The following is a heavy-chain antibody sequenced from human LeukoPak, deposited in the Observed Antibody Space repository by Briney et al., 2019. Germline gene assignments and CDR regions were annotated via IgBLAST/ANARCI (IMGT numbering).Heavy chain of an antibody. Sequence: PGGTLRLSCAASGFTFSSYGMSWVRQAPGKGLEWVSAISGSGGSTYYADSVKGRFTISRDNSKNTLYLQMNSLKAEDTAVYYCAKQLAYYYDSSGYIVWGQGTMVTVSS. D-gene: IGHD3-22*01. CDR1: GFTFSSYG. CDR2: ISGSGGST. J-gene: IGHJ3*01. CDR3: AKQLAYYYDSSGYIV. V-gene: IGHV3-23*01.